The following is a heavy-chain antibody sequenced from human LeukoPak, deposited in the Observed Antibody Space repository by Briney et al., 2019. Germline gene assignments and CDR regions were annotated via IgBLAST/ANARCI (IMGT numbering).Heavy chain of an antibody. J-gene: IGHJ6*02. CDR3: ARLGGYSYSGYYYYGMDV. V-gene: IGHV1-8*01. CDR1: GYTFTSYD. Sequence: ASVKVSCKASGYTFTSYDIKWVRQATGHGREWMGGLKTNSGNTGYAHNFQARITMTRNTSISTAYMEQSSLRSEDPAVYYCARLGGYSYSGYYYYGMDVWDQGTTVPVSS. D-gene: IGHD5-18*01. CDR2: LKTNSGNT.